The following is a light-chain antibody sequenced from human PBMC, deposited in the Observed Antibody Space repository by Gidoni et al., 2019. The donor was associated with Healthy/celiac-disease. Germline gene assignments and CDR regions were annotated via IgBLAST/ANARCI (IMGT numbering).Light chain of an antibody. CDR2: DFI. CDR1: SSAVGGYNY. Sequence: QSALTQPASVSGSPGQKVTIPFTGTSSAVGGYNYFTWYQQHTGKAPKLMIYDFINRPSGVANRFSGSKSGNTASLTISGLQAEDVADYYCSSYTSSSTLDVFGTGTKVTVL. V-gene: IGLV2-14*03. CDR3: SSYTSSSTLDV. J-gene: IGLJ1*01.